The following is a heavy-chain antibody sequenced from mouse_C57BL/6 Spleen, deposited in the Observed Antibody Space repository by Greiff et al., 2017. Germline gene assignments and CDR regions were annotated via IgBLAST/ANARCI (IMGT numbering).Heavy chain of an antibody. V-gene: IGHV1-69*01. Sequence: QVQLQQPGAELVMPGASVKLSCTASGYTFTSYWMHWVKQRPGQGLEWIGEIDPSDSSTNYNQKFKGKSTLTVDKSSSTAYIELSSLTSEDSAVYYCARGKSYYDYEDAVDYWGQGTSVTVSS. CDR3: ARGKSYYDYEDAVDY. CDR1: GYTFTSYW. CDR2: IDPSDSST. J-gene: IGHJ4*01. D-gene: IGHD2-4*01.